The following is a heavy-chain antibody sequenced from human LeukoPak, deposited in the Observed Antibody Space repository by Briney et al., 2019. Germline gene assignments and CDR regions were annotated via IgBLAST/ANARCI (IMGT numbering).Heavy chain of an antibody. CDR1: GFTVSSNY. CDR2: INTSGSST. J-gene: IGHJ4*02. D-gene: IGHD1-14*01. Sequence: PGGSLRLSCAASGFTVSSNYMSWVRQVPGKGLVWVSRINTSGSSTTYADSVKGRFTISRDNAKNTLYLQMDSLRAEDTGVYYCARSNHADDFWGQGTLVTVSS. CDR3: ARSNHADDF. V-gene: IGHV3-74*03.